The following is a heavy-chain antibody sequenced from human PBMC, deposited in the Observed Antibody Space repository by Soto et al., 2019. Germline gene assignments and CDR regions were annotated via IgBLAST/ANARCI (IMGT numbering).Heavy chain of an antibody. CDR1: GFAFSSYG. CDR3: ARDRGANYYYYCMDV. CDR2: IWYDGSNK. Sequence: QVQLVESGGGVVQPGRSLRLSCAASGFAFSSYGMHWVRQAPGKGPEWVAVIWYDGSNKYYADSVKGRFTISRDSSKNTLYLQMNSLRAEDTAVYYCARDRGANYYYYCMDVWGQGTTVTVSS. V-gene: IGHV3-33*01. J-gene: IGHJ6*02.